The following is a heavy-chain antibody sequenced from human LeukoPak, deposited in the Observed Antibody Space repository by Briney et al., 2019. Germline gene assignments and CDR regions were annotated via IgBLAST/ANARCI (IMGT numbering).Heavy chain of an antibody. CDR3: ARDQGGATPIDY. CDR1: GFTFSSYW. CDR2: INPDGSAT. Sequence: PGGSLRLSCAASGFTFSSYWMHWVRQAPGKGLVWVSHINPDGSATRYADSVKGRFTISRDNAKNTLYLQMNSLRAEDTAVYYCARDQGGATPIDYWGQGTLVTVSS. D-gene: IGHD1-26*01. J-gene: IGHJ4*02. V-gene: IGHV3-74*01.